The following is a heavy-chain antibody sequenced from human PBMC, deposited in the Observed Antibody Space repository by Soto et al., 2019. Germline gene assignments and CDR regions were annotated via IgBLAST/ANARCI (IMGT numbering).Heavy chain of an antibody. V-gene: IGHV1-3*01. D-gene: IGHD3-9*01. Sequence: PSVKVSCKASVYTLTSYAMHWVRQAPGQRLEWMGWINAGNGNTKYSQKFQGRVTITRDTSASTAYMELSSLRSEDTAVYYCARTSATGYYTGDYWGQGTLVTVSS. CDR1: VYTLTSYA. CDR3: ARTSATGYYTGDY. CDR2: INAGNGNT. J-gene: IGHJ4*02.